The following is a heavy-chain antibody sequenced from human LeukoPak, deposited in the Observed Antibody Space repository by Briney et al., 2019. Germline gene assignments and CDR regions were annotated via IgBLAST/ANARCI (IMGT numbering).Heavy chain of an antibody. Sequence: GGSLRLSCAASGFSFNNAWMTWVRQAPGKGLEWVGRIKSKIDGGTIDYAAPVKGRFTISRDDSKHTLYIQMNSLKIEDTAVYHCTTDVGGYCSSSSGSSGAFDLWGRGTTVTVSS. D-gene: IGHD2-2*01. J-gene: IGHJ3*01. CDR2: IKSKIDGGTI. V-gene: IGHV3-15*01. CDR1: GFSFNNAW. CDR3: TTDVGGYCSSSSGSSGAFDL.